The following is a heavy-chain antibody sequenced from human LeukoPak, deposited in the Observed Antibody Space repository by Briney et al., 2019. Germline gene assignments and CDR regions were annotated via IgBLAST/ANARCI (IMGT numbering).Heavy chain of an antibody. CDR1: GGTFSSYA. CDR3: ARTSINPQWLASTNWFDP. Sequence: SVKVSCKASGGTFSSYAISWVRQAPGQGLEWMGRIIPIFGTANYAQKFQGRVTITTDESTSTAYMELSSLRSEDTAVYYCARTSINPQWLASTNWFDPWGQGTLVTVSS. CDR2: IIPIFGTA. J-gene: IGHJ5*02. V-gene: IGHV1-69*05. D-gene: IGHD6-19*01.